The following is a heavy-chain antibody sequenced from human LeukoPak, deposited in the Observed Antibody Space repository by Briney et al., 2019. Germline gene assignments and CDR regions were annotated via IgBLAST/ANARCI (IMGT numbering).Heavy chain of an antibody. CDR2: ISGSGGVT. D-gene: IGHD2-2*01. J-gene: IGHJ4*02. Sequence: GGSLRLSCAASRFTFSSYAMSWVRQAPGKGLEWVSAISGSGGVTYYADSVKGRFTISRDNSKNTLYLQMNSLRAEDTAVYYCAKDLKRSELVPAAMFDYWGQGTLVTVSS. CDR3: AKDLKRSELVPAAMFDY. V-gene: IGHV3-23*01. CDR1: RFTFSSYA.